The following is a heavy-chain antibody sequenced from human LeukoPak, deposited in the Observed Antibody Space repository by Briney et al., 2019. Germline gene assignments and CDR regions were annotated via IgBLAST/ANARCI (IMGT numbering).Heavy chain of an antibody. CDR1: GGSFSGYY. Sequence: SETLSLTCAVYGGSFSGYYWSWIRQPPGKGLEWIGEINHSGSTNYNPSLKSRVTISVDTSKNQFSLKLSSVTAADTAVYYCARATLYYYMDVWGKGTTVTVSS. CDR2: INHSGST. J-gene: IGHJ6*03. V-gene: IGHV4-34*01. D-gene: IGHD3-16*01. CDR3: ARATLYYYMDV.